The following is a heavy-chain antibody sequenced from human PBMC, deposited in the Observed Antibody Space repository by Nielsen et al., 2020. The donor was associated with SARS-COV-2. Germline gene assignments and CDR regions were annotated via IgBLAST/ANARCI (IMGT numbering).Heavy chain of an antibody. CDR2: ISYDGSNK. D-gene: IGHD6-13*01. Sequence: GGSLKISCAASGFTFSSYGMHWVRQAPGKGLEWVAVISYDGSNKYYADSVKGRFTISRDNAKNSLSLQMNSLRVEDTAVYYCARVEGSSWYFDYWGQGTLVTVSS. CDR1: GFTFSSYG. V-gene: IGHV3-30*03. J-gene: IGHJ4*02. CDR3: ARVEGSSWYFDY.